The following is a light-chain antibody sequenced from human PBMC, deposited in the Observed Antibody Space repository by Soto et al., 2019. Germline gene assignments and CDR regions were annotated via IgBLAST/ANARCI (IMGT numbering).Light chain of an antibody. V-gene: IGLV2-14*01. J-gene: IGLJ2*01. CDR2: EVS. CDR3: SSFSSITREV. Sequence: QSVLTQPASVSGSPGQSITISCTGTSSDVGGYSYVSWYQQHPGKTPKLMIYEVSNRPSGVSHRFSGSKSGNTASLTISGLQNEDEADYYCSSFSSITREVFGGGTQLTVL. CDR1: SSDVGGYSY.